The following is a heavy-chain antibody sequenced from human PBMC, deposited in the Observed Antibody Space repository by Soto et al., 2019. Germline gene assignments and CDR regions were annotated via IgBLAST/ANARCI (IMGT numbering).Heavy chain of an antibody. D-gene: IGHD6-19*01. J-gene: IGHJ5*02. Sequence: SETLSLTCNMSGDSYSISTYSWSWFRQPPGKALQWIGFIYQSGVTSYNPSLASRVSISLDRSNNQCSLKLKSVTAADTAVYFCAGMPYTSGLRFDPWGPGTLVTVSS. CDR3: AGMPYTSGLRFDP. CDR1: GDSYSISTYS. CDR2: IYQSGVT. V-gene: IGHV4-30-2*01.